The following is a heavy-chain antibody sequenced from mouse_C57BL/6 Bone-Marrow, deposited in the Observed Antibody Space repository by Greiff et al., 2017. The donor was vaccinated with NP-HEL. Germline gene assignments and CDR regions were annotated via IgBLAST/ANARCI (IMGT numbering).Heavy chain of an antibody. CDR2: IWGGGST. D-gene: IGHD1-1*01. J-gene: IGHJ4*01. V-gene: IGHV2-9*01. Sequence: QVQLKESGPGLVAPSQSLSITCTVSGFSLTSYGVDWVRQPPGKGLEWLGVIWGGGSTNYNSALLSRLSISKDNSKSQVFLKMNSLQTDDTAMYYSAKQGGLDYYGRNGAMDYWGQGTSVTVAS. CDR1: GFSLTSYG. CDR3: AKQGGLDYYGRNGAMDY.